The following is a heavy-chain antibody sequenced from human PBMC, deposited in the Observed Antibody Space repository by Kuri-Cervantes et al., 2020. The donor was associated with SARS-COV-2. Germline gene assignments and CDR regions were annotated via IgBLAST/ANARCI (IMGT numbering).Heavy chain of an antibody. CDR2: IIPILGTA. V-gene: IGHV1-69*08. CDR1: GGTFSSYT. CDR3: ARASSGYDLDIDY. J-gene: IGHJ4*02. D-gene: IGHD5-12*01. Sequence: SVKVSCKASGGTFSSYTISWVRQAPGQGLEWMGRIIPILGTANYAQKFQGRVTITADKSTSTAYMELSSLRSEDTAVYYCARASSGYDLDIDYWGQGTLVTVSS.